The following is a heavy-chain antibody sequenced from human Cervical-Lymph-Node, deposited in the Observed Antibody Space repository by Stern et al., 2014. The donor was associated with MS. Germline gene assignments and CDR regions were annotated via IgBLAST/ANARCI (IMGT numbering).Heavy chain of an antibody. CDR1: GFTFSSYG. CDR2: ISGSGGTT. J-gene: IGHJ4*02. Sequence: EVQLLESGGGLVQPGGSLRLSWAASGFTFSSYGMSWVRQAPGKGLEGVSTISGSGGTTYYADSVEGRFTISRDNSMNTLYLQVNSLRAEDTAVYYCAKRGTDCTNGVCSRYYFDYWGQGTLVTVSS. D-gene: IGHD2-8*01. CDR3: AKRGTDCTNGVCSRYYFDY. V-gene: IGHV3-23*01.